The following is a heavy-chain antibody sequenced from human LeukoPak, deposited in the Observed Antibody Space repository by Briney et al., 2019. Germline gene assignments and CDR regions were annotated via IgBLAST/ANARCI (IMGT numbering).Heavy chain of an antibody. J-gene: IGHJ6*03. V-gene: IGHV1-18*04. CDR1: GYTFTSYY. CDR2: ISAYNGNT. CDR3: ARDPRTQHDYGDYGYYYYYMDV. Sequence: ASVKVSCKASGYTFTSYYMHWVRQAPGHGLEWMGWISAYNGNTNYAQKLQGRVTMTTDTSTSTAYMELRSLRSDDTAVYYCARDPRTQHDYGDYGYYYYYMDVWGKGTTVTVSS. D-gene: IGHD4-17*01.